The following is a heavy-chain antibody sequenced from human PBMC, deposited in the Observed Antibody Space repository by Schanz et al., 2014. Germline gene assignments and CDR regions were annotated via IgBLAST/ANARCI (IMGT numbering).Heavy chain of an antibody. Sequence: VQLVESGGGVVQPGRSLRLSCAASGFTFSTHAMHWVRQAPGKGLEWVALVSSDGNNDYYTDSVKGRFTISRDNSKNTVHLQMNSLRAEDTAVYDSAKQHSVRGVIYLNWFDSWGQGTLVNDSS. CDR2: VSSDGNND. D-gene: IGHD3-10*01. CDR3: AKQHSVRGVIYLNWFDS. V-gene: IGHV3-30*18. CDR1: GFTFSTHA. J-gene: IGHJ5*01.